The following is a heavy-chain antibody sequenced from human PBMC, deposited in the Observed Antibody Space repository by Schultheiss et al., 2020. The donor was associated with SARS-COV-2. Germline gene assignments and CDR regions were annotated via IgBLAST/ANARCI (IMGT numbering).Heavy chain of an antibody. CDR2: INHSGST. CDR3: ARAQGGGFLEWYGMDV. J-gene: IGHJ6*02. V-gene: IGHV4-34*01. CDR1: GGSISSYY. Sequence: SETLSLTCTVSGGSISSYYWSWIRQPPGKGLEWIGEINHSGSTNYNPSLKSRVTISVDTSKNQFSLKLSSVTAADTAVYYCARAQGGGFLEWYGMDVWGQGTTVTVSS. D-gene: IGHD3-3*01.